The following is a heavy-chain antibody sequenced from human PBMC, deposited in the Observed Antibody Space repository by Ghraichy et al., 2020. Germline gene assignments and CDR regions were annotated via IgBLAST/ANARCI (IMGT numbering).Heavy chain of an antibody. CDR2: IYYSGST. CDR1: GGSISSSSYY. V-gene: IGHV4-39*01. D-gene: IGHD2-2*01. Sequence: SETLSLTCTVSGGSISSSSYYRGWIRQPPGKGLEWIGSIYYSGSTYYNPSLKSRVTISVDTSKNQFSLKLSSVTAADTAVYYCARLGDCSSTSCHKAHYYGMDVWGQGTTVTVSS. CDR3: ARLGDCSSTSCHKAHYYGMDV. J-gene: IGHJ6*02.